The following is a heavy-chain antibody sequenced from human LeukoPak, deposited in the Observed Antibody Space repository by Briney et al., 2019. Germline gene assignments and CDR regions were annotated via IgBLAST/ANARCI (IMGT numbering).Heavy chain of an antibody. D-gene: IGHD2-2*01. CDR2: LYHSGSS. Sequence: SETLSLTCTVSGGSVSSYYLSWIRRPPGRGLEWIAYLYHSGSSYSKPSLTSRVTTLVDTSKNQFSLKLTSVTAADTAVYYCARARYANAWYAFDIWGHGTMVTVSS. CDR1: GGSVSSYY. V-gene: IGHV4-59*02. J-gene: IGHJ3*02. CDR3: ARARYANAWYAFDI.